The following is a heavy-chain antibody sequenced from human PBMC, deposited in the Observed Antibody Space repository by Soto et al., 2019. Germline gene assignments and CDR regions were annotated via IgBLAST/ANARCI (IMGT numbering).Heavy chain of an antibody. J-gene: IGHJ4*02. CDR1: GFTFNTYW. Sequence: LGGSLRLSCAASGFTFNTYWMQWVRQVPGKGLVWVSCINGDGSRTKYADSVKGRFTIARDNAKNTMYLQMNSLRAEDTAVYYCATFFGGITGPLWGQGTPVTVSS. CDR2: INGDGSRT. V-gene: IGHV3-74*01. CDR3: ATFFGGITGPL. D-gene: IGHD1-20*01.